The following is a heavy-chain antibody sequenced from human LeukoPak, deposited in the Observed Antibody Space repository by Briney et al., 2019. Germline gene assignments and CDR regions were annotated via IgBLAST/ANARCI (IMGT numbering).Heavy chain of an antibody. J-gene: IGHJ4*02. CDR2: ISAYNGNT. Sequence: ASVKVSCKASGYTFTSYGISWVRQAPGQGLEWMGWISAYNGNTNYAQKFQGRVTITTDESTSTAYMELSSLRSEDTAVYYCARDVWGSYEGFDYWGQGTLVTVSS. CDR3: ARDVWGSYEGFDY. V-gene: IGHV1-18*01. CDR1: GYTFTSYG. D-gene: IGHD3-16*01.